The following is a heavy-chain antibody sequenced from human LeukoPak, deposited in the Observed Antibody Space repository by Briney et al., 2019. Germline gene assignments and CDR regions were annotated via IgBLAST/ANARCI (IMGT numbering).Heavy chain of an antibody. CDR3: ARQNSYGLFGY. D-gene: IGHD5-18*01. CDR2: INHSGST. CDR1: GGSFSGYY. V-gene: IGHV4-34*01. J-gene: IGHJ4*02. Sequence: SETLSLTCAVYGGSFSGYYWSWIRQPPGRGLEWIGEINHSGSTNYNPSLKSRVTISVDTSKNQFSLKLSSVTAADTAVYYCARQNSYGLFGYWGQGTLVTVSS.